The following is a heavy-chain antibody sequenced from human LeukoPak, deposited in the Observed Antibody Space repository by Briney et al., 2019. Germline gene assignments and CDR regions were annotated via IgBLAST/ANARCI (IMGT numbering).Heavy chain of an antibody. CDR1: GGSFSGYY. CDR2: INHSGST. J-gene: IGHJ6*03. V-gene: IGHV4-34*01. Sequence: PSETLSLTCAVYGGSFSGYYWSWIRQTPGMGLEWIGEINHSGSTNYNPSLKSRVTISVDTSKNQFSLKLSSVTAADTAVYYCARPLWFGSSEGDYYYMDVWGKGTTVTVSS. CDR3: ARPLWFGSSEGDYYYMDV. D-gene: IGHD3-10*01.